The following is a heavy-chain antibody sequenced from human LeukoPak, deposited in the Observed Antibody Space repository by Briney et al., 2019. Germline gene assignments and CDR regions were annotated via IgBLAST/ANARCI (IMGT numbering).Heavy chain of an antibody. CDR3: ARRGYSYSDFDF. D-gene: IGHD5-18*01. CDR2: IYPGDSDT. V-gene: IGHV5-51*01. Sequence: GESLKISCKGSGYSFTTYWIGWVRQMPGKGLDWMGIIYPGDSDTRYSPSFRGQVTISAGKSINTAYLQWSGLKASDTAMYYCARRGYSYSDFDFWGQGTLVTVSS. J-gene: IGHJ4*02. CDR1: GYSFTTYW.